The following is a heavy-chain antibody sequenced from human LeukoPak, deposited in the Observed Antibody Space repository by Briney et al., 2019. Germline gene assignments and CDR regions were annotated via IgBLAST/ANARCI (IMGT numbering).Heavy chain of an antibody. CDR1: GYTFTSYA. V-gene: IGHV1-2*02. CDR3: ARDDRGDTIDY. CDR2: INPKNAGT. D-gene: IGHD3-10*01. Sequence: ASVKVSCKASGYTFTSYAMHWVRQAPGQRLEWMGWINPKNAGTNYAQKFQGRVTMTRDTSTGTAYMELSRLRSDDTAVYYCARDDRGDTIDYWGQGTLVTVSS. J-gene: IGHJ4*02.